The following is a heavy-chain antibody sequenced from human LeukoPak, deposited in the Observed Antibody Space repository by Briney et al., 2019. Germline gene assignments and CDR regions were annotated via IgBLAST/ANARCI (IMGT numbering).Heavy chain of an antibody. V-gene: IGHV4-59*01. Sequence: SETLSLTCTVSGGSISSYYWSWIRQPPGKGLEWIGYIYYSGSTNYNPSLKSRVTISVDTSKNQFSLKLSSVTAADTAVYYCARAGAVPDAFDIWGQGTMVTVSS. CDR2: IYYSGST. CDR3: ARAGAVPDAFDI. J-gene: IGHJ3*02. D-gene: IGHD1-1*01. CDR1: GGSISSYY.